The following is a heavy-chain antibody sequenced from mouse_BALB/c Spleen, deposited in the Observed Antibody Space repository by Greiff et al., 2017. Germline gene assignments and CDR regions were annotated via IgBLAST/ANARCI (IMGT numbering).Heavy chain of an antibody. CDR1: GYAFTNYL. CDR2: INPGSGGT. V-gene: IGHV1-54*01. Sequence: QVQLQQSGAELVRPGTSVKVSCKASGYAFTNYLIEWVKQRPGQGLEWIGVINPGSGGTNYNEKFKGKATLTADKSSSTAYMQLSSLTSDDSAVYFGATIYYGNYGGAMDYWGQGTSVTVSS. D-gene: IGHD2-1*01. CDR3: ATIYYGNYGGAMDY. J-gene: IGHJ4*01.